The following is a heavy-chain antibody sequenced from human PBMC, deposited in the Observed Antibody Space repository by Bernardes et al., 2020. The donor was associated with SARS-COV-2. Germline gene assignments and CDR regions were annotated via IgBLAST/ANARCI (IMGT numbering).Heavy chain of an antibody. CDR2: IYYSGST. Sequence: SETLSLTCTVSGGSISSYYWSWIRQPPGKGLEWIGYIYYSGSTNYNPSLKSRVTISVDTSKNQFSLKLSSVTAADTAVYYWARGGSYSDPVFGYWGQGTLVTVSS. CDR1: GGSISSYY. D-gene: IGHD1-26*01. J-gene: IGHJ4*02. V-gene: IGHV4-59*01. CDR3: ARGGSYSDPVFGY.